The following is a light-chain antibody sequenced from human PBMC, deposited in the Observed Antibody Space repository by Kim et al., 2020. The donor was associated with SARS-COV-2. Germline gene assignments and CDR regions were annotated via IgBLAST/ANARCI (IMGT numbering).Light chain of an antibody. CDR3: HQRSSWPGT. CDR2: DAS. CDR1: QGISNY. J-gene: IGKJ1*01. Sequence: EIVLTQSPATLSLSPGDRATLSCRASQGISNYLAWYQQKPGQAPRLLISDASNGATGIPARFSGSGSGTDFTLTISSLEPEDFTFYYCHQRSSWPGTFGQGTKVDIK. V-gene: IGKV3-11*01.